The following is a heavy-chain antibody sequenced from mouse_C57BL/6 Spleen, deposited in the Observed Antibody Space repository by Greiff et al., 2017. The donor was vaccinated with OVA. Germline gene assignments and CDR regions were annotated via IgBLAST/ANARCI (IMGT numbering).Heavy chain of an antibody. V-gene: IGHV6-3*01. J-gene: IGHJ2*01. D-gene: IGHD2-2*01. CDR1: GFTFSNYL. Sequence: EVKVEESGGGLVQPGGSMKLSCVASGFTFSNYLMNWVRQSPEKGLEWVAQIRLKSDNYATHYAESVKGRFTISRDDSKSSVYLQMNNLRAEDTGIYYGTGDVYYGYSYWGQGTTLTVSS. CDR3: TGDVYYGYSY. CDR2: IRLKSDNYAT.